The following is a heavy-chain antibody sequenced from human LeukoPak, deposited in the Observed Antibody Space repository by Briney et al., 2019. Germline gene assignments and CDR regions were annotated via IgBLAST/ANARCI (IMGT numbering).Heavy chain of an antibody. D-gene: IGHD1-26*01. CDR3: TRGGSPVRATNDY. CDR1: GGSFSGYY. V-gene: IGHV4-34*01. Sequence: SETLSLTCAVYGGSFSGYYWSWIRQPPGKGLEWIGEINHSGSTNYNPSPKSRVPISVDTSKDRFSLKLDVVTAAGLPVHYLTRGGSPVRATNDYWGEGTLGTVSS. J-gene: IGHJ4*02. CDR2: INHSGST.